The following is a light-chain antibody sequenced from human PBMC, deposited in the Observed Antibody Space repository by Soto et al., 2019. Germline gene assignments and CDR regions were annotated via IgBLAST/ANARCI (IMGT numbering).Light chain of an antibody. V-gene: IGLV2-14*03. Sequence: QSALSQPATMSGSPGQSITISCTGTSSDVGGYNYVSWYRQYPGKAPKLIIYDVNNRPSEVSNRCSGSKSGNTASLTISGLQAEDEADYYCSSHSSSSTLVVFGGGTKVTVL. J-gene: IGLJ2*01. CDR1: SSDVGGYNY. CDR2: DVN. CDR3: SSHSSSSTLVV.